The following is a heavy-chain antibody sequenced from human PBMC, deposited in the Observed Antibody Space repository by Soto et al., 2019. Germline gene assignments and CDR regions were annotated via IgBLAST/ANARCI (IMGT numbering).Heavy chain of an antibody. D-gene: IGHD3-10*01. V-gene: IGHV1-18*01. CDR1: GYMFISYG. J-gene: IGHJ4*02. CDR2: ISAYNGNT. CDR3: VRDLDGSGSYYTDY. Sequence: ASVKVSCKASGYMFISYGINWVRQAPGQGLEWMGWISAYNGNTKYAQNLQGRVTMTTDTSTSTAYMEMRSLRSDDTAVYYCVRDLDGSGSYYTDYWGPGTLVTVSS.